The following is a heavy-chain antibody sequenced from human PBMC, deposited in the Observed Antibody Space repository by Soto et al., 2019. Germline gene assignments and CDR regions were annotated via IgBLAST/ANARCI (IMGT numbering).Heavy chain of an antibody. D-gene: IGHD6-13*01. V-gene: IGHV3-23*01. CDR3: ARGEITTAGTFEF. J-gene: IGHJ4*02. CDR2: ISGSGNNR. Sequence: GGSLRLSCAASGFTFSSYAMSWVRQAPGKGLEWVSVISGSGNNRYYADSVTGRFTISRDNSTNTAYLQMNSLRAADTAVYYCARGEITTAGTFEFWGQGTLVTVSS. CDR1: GFTFSSYA.